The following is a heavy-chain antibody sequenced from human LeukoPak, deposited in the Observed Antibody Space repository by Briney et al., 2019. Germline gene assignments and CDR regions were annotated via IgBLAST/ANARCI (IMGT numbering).Heavy chain of an antibody. Sequence: PGGSLRLSCAPPGFIFRNYDMNWVRQAPGKGLEWVSYISGSGTTIYSADSVKGRFTISRDNAKNSLYLQMNSLRAEDTAVYYCAREDSGTSAEYFQHWGQGTLVSVSS. CDR1: GFIFRNYD. J-gene: IGHJ1*01. V-gene: IGHV3-48*03. D-gene: IGHD2-8*01. CDR3: AREDSGTSAEYFQH. CDR2: ISGSGTTI.